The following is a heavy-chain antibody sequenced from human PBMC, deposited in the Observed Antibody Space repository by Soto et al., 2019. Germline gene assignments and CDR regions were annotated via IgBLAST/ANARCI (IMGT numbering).Heavy chain of an antibody. J-gene: IGHJ6*03. Sequence: GGSLRLSCAASGFTFSSYSMNWVRQAPGKGLEWVSSISSSSSYIYYADSVKGRFTISRDNDKNSLYLQMNSLRAEDTAVDYWARDSLAGTFTYYYYYYMDFWGKGTTVTVSS. CDR3: ARDSLAGTFTYYYYYYMDF. CDR1: GFTFSSYS. V-gene: IGHV3-21*01. D-gene: IGHD6-13*01. CDR2: ISSSSSYI.